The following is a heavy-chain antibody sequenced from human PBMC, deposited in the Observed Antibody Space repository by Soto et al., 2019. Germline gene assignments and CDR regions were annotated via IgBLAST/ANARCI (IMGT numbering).Heavy chain of an antibody. CDR3: ATSEGDCGGGSCYNYFYYYGMDV. V-gene: IGHV1-3*01. CDR2: LSVGNGDT. Sequence: GPVKVSCKASGDTRTDFSIHWVRQAPGQRPEWMGWLSVGNGDTKYSQKFQGRVTITRDTSARTAYMELSNLRSEDTAVYYCATSEGDCGGGSCYNYFYYYGMDVWGQGTTVTVSS. D-gene: IGHD2-15*01. CDR1: GDTRTDFS. J-gene: IGHJ6*02.